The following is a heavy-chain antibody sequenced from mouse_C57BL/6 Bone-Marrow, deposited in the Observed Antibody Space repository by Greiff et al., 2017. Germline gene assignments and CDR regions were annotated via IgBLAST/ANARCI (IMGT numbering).Heavy chain of an antibody. Sequence: EVMLVESGGGLVQPGGSLSLSCAASGFTFTDYYMSWVRQPPGKALEWLGFIRNKANGYTTEYSASVKGRFTISRDNSQSILYLQMNALRAEDSATYYCARAGTSGAMDYWGQGTSVTVSS. D-gene: IGHD4-1*01. CDR3: ARAGTSGAMDY. CDR1: GFTFTDYY. CDR2: IRNKANGYTT. J-gene: IGHJ4*01. V-gene: IGHV7-3*01.